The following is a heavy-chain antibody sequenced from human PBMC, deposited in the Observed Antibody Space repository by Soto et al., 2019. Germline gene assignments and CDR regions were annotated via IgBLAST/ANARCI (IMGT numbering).Heavy chain of an antibody. Sequence: SETLSLTCTVSGGSISSYYWSWIRQPPGKGLEWIGYMYNTGSTVYNPSFKSRVTISVDTSKNQFSLTLTSVTAADTAVYYCARQCRGVTCHWFVPWGQGTLVTVSS. CDR1: GGSISSYY. V-gene: IGHV4-59*08. CDR3: ARQCRGVTCHWFVP. D-gene: IGHD2-15*01. J-gene: IGHJ5*02. CDR2: MYNTGST.